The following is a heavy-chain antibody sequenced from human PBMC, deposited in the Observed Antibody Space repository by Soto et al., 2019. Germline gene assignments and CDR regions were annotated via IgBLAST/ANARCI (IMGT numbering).Heavy chain of an antibody. CDR2: ISSTSNSI. Sequence: EVQLVESGGGLVKPGGALRHSCAAAGFTFSSYSMNWVRQAPGKGLEWVSSISSTSNSIYYTDSVKGRFTISRDNARNSLYLQMNSLKVEDTAIYYCAGDFGYSSGWFDYWGLGTLVTVSS. D-gene: IGHD6-19*01. J-gene: IGHJ5*01. CDR3: AGDFGYSSGWFDY. CDR1: GFTFSSYS. V-gene: IGHV3-21*01.